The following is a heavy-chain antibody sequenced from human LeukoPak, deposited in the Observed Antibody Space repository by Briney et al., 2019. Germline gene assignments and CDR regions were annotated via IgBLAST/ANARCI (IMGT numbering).Heavy chain of an antibody. Sequence: GVFLRLSCAASGFTFSSYWMHWVRQAPGKGLVWVSRINSDGSSTSYADSVKGRFTISRDNAKNTLYPQMNSLRAEGTAVYYCAGAQQPPPWFDPWGQGTLVTVSS. CDR2: INSDGSST. CDR3: AGAQQPPPWFDP. V-gene: IGHV3-74*01. CDR1: GFTFSSYW. D-gene: IGHD6-13*01. J-gene: IGHJ5*02.